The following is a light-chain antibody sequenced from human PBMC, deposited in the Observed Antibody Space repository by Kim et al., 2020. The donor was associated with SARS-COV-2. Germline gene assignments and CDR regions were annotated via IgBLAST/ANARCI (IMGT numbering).Light chain of an antibody. J-gene: IGLJ2*01. Sequence: SYELTQPPSVSVSPGQTASITCSGDKLGDKYAYWYQQKPGQSPVVVIYQDDKRPSGIPERFSGSNSGNTATLTISGTQSADEADYYCQAWDSAVAFGGGT. CDR3: QAWDSAVA. CDR1: KLGDKY. CDR2: QDD. V-gene: IGLV3-1*01.